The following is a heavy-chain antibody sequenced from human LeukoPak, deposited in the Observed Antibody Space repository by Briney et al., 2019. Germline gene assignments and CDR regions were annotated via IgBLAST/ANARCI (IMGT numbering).Heavy chain of an antibody. CDR2: FDPEDGET. Sequence: ASVKVSCKVSGYTLTELSMHWVRQAPGKGLEWMGGFDPEDGETIYAQKFQGRVTMTEDTSTDTAYMELSSLRSEDTAVYYCGTDIRSNDAFDIWGQGTMVTVSS. D-gene: IGHD1-26*01. V-gene: IGHV1-24*01. J-gene: IGHJ3*02. CDR1: GYTLTELS. CDR3: GTDIRSNDAFDI.